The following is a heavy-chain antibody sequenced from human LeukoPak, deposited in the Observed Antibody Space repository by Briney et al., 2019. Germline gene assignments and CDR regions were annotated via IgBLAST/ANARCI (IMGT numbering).Heavy chain of an antibody. Sequence: GGSLRLSCAASGFTVSSNYMSWVRQAPGKGLEWVSVIYRGGSTDHADSVKGGFTISRDNSKNTLYLQMNNLRAEDTAMYYCARDSSGWYGNFDYWGQGTLVTVSS. CDR3: ARDSSGWYGNFDY. CDR2: IYRGGST. D-gene: IGHD6-19*01. CDR1: GFTVSSNY. V-gene: IGHV3-66*01. J-gene: IGHJ4*02.